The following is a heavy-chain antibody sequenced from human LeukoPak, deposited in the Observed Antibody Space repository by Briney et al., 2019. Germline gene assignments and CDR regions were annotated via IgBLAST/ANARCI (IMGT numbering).Heavy chain of an antibody. CDR2: INHSGST. J-gene: IGHJ4*02. D-gene: IGHD3-22*01. Sequence: PSETLSLTCAVYGGSFSGYYWSWIRQPPGKGLEWIGEINHSGSTNYNPSLKSRVTISVDTSKNQFSLKLSSVTAADTAVYYCARGGYDSSGYLRYYFDYWGQGTLVTVSS. CDR1: GGSFSGYY. V-gene: IGHV4-34*01. CDR3: ARGGYDSSGYLRYYFDY.